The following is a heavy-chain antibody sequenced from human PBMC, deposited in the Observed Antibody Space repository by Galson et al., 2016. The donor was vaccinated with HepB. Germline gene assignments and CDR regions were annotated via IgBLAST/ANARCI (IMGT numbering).Heavy chain of an antibody. CDR3: SRLLGYCSGTGCYGMDV. V-gene: IGHV4-59*08. Sequence: SETLSLTCSVSGASINDYYWTWVRQSPGKGLEWIAYIFHSGVTNYNPSLKSRVTTSLDASKSQFSLRLNSVTAADTAVYYCSRLLGYCSGTGCYGMDVWGRGTTVIVSS. CDR1: GASINDYY. CDR2: IFHSGVT. D-gene: IGHD2-15*01. J-gene: IGHJ6*02.